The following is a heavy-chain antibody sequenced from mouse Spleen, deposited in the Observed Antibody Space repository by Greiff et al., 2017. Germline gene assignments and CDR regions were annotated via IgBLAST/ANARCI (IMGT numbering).Heavy chain of an antibody. Sequence: EVQRVESEGGLVQPGSSMKLSCTASGFTFSDYYMAWVRQVPEKGLEWVANINYDGSSTYYLDSLKSRFIISRDNAKNILYLQMSSLKSEDTATYYCAREGYYGNYVGNFDVWGAGTTVTVSS. CDR2: INYDGSST. CDR3: AREGYYGNYVGNFDV. D-gene: IGHD2-1*01. V-gene: IGHV5-16*01. CDR1: GFTFSDYY. J-gene: IGHJ1*01.